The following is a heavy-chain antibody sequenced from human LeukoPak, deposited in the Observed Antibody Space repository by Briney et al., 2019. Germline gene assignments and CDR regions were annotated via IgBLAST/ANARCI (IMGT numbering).Heavy chain of an antibody. D-gene: IGHD3-22*01. J-gene: IGHJ4*02. CDR2: ITTSGGST. V-gene: IGHV3-23*01. Sequence: PGGSLRLSCAASGFTFSSYAMSWVRQAPGKGLEWVSTITTSGGSTYYADSVKGRFTISRDNAKNSLYLQMNSLRAEDTAVYYCVRDFHRRLYDTNYYFYWGQGTLVTVSS. CDR1: GFTFSSYA. CDR3: VRDFHRRLYDTNYYFY.